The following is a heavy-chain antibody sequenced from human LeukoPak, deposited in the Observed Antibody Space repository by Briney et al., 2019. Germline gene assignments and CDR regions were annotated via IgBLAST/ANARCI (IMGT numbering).Heavy chain of an antibody. Sequence: GSLRLSCAASGFTFSTYVMTWVRQAPGKGLEWVSARRGSGPTTFYADSVKGRITMSRDNSKSTLFLQMNSLRAEDTAVYYCGRIASGTNIDYWGQGTLLTVSS. V-gene: IGHV3-23*01. J-gene: IGHJ4*02. CDR2: RRGSGPTT. CDR1: GFTFSTYV. CDR3: GRIASGTNIDY. D-gene: IGHD1-26*01.